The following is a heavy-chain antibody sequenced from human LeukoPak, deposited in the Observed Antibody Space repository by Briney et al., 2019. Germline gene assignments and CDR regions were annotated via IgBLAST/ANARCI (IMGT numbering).Heavy chain of an antibody. CDR2: ISSSSSYI. CDR3: ARRRCSSTSCFEDY. CDR1: GFTFSSYS. D-gene: IGHD2-2*01. V-gene: IGHV3-21*01. J-gene: IGHJ4*02. Sequence: PGGSLRLSCAASGFTFSSYSMNWVRQAPGKGLEWVSSISSSSSYIYYADSVKGRFTIFRDNAKNSLYLQMNSLRAEDTAVYYCARRRCSSTSCFEDYWGQGTLVTVSS.